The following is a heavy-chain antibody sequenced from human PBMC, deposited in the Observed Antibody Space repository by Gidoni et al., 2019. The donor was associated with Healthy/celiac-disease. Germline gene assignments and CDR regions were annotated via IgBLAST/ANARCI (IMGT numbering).Heavy chain of an antibody. V-gene: IGHV3-9*01. J-gene: IGHJ3*02. CDR2: ISWNSGSI. Sequence: EVQLVESGGGLVQPGRSLRLSCAASGFTFDDYAMHWVRQAPGKGLEWVSGISWNSGSIGYADSVKGRFTISRDNAKNSLYLQMNSLRAEDTALYYCAKGDHTIFGVAPVRAFDIWGQGTMVTVSS. CDR3: AKGDHTIFGVAPVRAFDI. CDR1: GFTFDDYA. D-gene: IGHD3-3*01.